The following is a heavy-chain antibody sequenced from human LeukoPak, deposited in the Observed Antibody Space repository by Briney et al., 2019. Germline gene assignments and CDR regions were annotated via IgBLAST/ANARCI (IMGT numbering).Heavy chain of an antibody. D-gene: IGHD6-13*01. Sequence: PSETLSLTCTVSGGSISSSSYYWGWIRQPPGKGLEWIGSIYYRGSTYYNPSLKSRVTISVDTSKNQFSLKLSSVTAADTAVYYCARPTTSSSWYDYDYWGQGTLVTVSS. V-gene: IGHV4-39*01. J-gene: IGHJ4*02. CDR3: ARPTTSSSWYDYDY. CDR2: IYYRGST. CDR1: GGSISSSSYY.